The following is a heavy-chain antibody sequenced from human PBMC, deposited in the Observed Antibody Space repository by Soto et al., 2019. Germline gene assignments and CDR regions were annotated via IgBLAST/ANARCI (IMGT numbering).Heavy chain of an antibody. CDR1: GFTFSSYS. CDR2: ISSSSSYI. D-gene: IGHD2-2*01. V-gene: IGHV3-21*01. J-gene: IGHJ6*02. CDR3: ARDLGYCSSTSCPFGMDV. Sequence: GRSLRLSCAASGFTFSSYSMDWVRQAPGKGLEWVSSISSSSSYIYYADSVKGRFTISRDNAKNSLYLQMNSLRAEDTAVYYCARDLGYCSSTSCPFGMDVWGQGTTVTVPS.